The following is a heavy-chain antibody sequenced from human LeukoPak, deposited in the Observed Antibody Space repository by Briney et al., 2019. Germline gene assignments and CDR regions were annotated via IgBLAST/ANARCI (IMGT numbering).Heavy chain of an antibody. V-gene: IGHV3-21*04. CDR2: ISSMSTYI. J-gene: IGHJ4*02. Sequence: GGSLRLSCAASGFTFSSYSMNWVRQAPGKGLEWVSSISSMSTYIYYADSVKGRFTISRDNAKNSLYLQMNSLRAEDTAVYYCAKAMIVVNFDYWGQGTLVTVSS. CDR1: GFTFSSYS. CDR3: AKAMIVVNFDY. D-gene: IGHD3-22*01.